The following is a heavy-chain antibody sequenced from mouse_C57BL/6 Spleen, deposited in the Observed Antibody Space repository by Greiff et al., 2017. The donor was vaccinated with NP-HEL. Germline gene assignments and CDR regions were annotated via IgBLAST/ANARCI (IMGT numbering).Heavy chain of an antibody. CDR3: ARSPITTVVATDYFDY. V-gene: IGHV1-52*01. CDR1: GYTFTSYW. Sequence: QVQLKQPGAELVRPGSSVKLSCKASGYTFTSYWMHWVKQRPIQGLEWIGNIDPSDSETHYNQKFKDKATLTVDKSSSTAYMQLSSLTSEDSAVYYCARSPITTVVATDYFDYWGQGTTLTVSS. D-gene: IGHD1-1*01. CDR2: IDPSDSET. J-gene: IGHJ2*01.